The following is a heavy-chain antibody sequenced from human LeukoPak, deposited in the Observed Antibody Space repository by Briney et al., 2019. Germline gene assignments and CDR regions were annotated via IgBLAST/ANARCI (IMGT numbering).Heavy chain of an antibody. Sequence: GGSLRLSCAASRFTFGSYSMNWVRQAPGKGLEWVSSISSRGDDTSYADSVKGRFTISRDNSKNTLYLQLNSLRVDDAAIYYCAKHRRSTLVTAYFDSWGQATLVTASS. V-gene: IGHV3-23*01. CDR3: AKHRRSTLVTAYFDS. D-gene: IGHD2-21*02. CDR1: RFTFGSYS. CDR2: ISSRGDDT. J-gene: IGHJ4*02.